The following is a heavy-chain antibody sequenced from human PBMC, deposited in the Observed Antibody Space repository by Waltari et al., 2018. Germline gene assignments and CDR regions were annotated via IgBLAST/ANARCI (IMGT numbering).Heavy chain of an antibody. Sequence: QVQLQESGPGLVKPSETLSLTCTLSGDSFSDYYWNWLRQPAGKGLEWIGRIYSSGNTHTNPSLPSRVVRSVDTSKNQFSLRLTSVTAADTAVYYCARARTGYGYVDEYFDYWGQGMLVTVSS. V-gene: IGHV4-4*07. J-gene: IGHJ4*02. CDR1: GDSFSDYY. CDR2: IYSSGNT. CDR3: ARARTGYGYVDEYFDY. D-gene: IGHD3-16*01.